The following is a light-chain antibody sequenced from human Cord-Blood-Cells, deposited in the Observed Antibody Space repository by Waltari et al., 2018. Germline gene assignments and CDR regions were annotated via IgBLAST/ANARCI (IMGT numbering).Light chain of an antibody. CDR2: DVS. CDR1: SSDVGGYNY. CDR3: SSYTSSSTLV. V-gene: IGLV2-14*01. Sequence: QSALTQPASVSGSPGQSITISCTGTSSDVGGYNYVSWYQQHPGKAPKLMIYDVSNRPSVFSNRFSGSKSGNPSSLTISGLQAEDEADYYCSSYTSSSTLVFGGGTKLTVL. J-gene: IGLJ2*01.